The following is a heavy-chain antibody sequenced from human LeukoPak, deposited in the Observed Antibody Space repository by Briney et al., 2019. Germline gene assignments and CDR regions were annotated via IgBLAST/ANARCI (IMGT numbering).Heavy chain of an antibody. CDR1: GFTFRSYV. V-gene: IGHV3-23*01. CDR3: VKGSGSSGYYPLNY. D-gene: IGHD3-22*01. CDR2: VTDSGDKV. Sequence: GGSLRLSCAASGFTFRSYVMSWVRQVPGKGLERVSAVTDSGDKVFYADSVKGRFTISRDNSKNTLYLQMSSLRVEDTAVYYCVKGSGSSGYYPLNYWGQGTLVTVSS. J-gene: IGHJ4*02.